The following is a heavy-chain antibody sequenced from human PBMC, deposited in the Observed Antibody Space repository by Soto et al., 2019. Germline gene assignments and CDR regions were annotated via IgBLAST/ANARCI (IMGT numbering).Heavy chain of an antibody. Sequence: QVQLVESGGGVVQPGRSLRLSCAASGFTFSSYGMHWVRQAPGKGLEWVAVIWYDGSNKYYADSVKGRFTISRDNSKNTLYLQMNSLRAEDTAVYYCERDYIVVPPRVIDYWGQGTLATVSS. CDR2: IWYDGSNK. D-gene: IGHD2-2*01. CDR1: GFTFSSYG. CDR3: ERDYIVVPPRVIDY. V-gene: IGHV3-33*01. J-gene: IGHJ4*02.